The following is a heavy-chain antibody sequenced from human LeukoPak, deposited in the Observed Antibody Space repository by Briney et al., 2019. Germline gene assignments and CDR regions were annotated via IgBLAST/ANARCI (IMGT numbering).Heavy chain of an antibody. D-gene: IGHD3-9*01. V-gene: IGHV4-59*08. CDR1: GGSISSDY. J-gene: IGHJ4*02. CDR3: ARLSDRILGSYYFDH. Sequence: KPSETLSLTCTGSGGSISSDYWSWIRQTPGKVLEWIGYIYHSGSTNYNPSLKSRVTISIDTSNNLFSLKLDSVTAADTAVYYCARLSDRILGSYYFDHWGQGTLVTVSS. CDR2: IYHSGST.